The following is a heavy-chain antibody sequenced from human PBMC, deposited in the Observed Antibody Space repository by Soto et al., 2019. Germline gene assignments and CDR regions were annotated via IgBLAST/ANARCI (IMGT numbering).Heavy chain of an antibody. D-gene: IGHD5-18*01. CDR2: ISYDGSNK. V-gene: IGHV3-30-3*01. CDR1: GFTFSSYA. Sequence: GALRLSCAASGFTFSSYAMHWVRQAPGKGLEWVAVISYDGSNKYYADSVKGRFTISRDNSKNTLYLQMNSLRAEDTAVYYCARDTGRGYSYGFKYYFDYWGQGTLVTVSS. CDR3: ARDTGRGYSYGFKYYFDY. J-gene: IGHJ4*02.